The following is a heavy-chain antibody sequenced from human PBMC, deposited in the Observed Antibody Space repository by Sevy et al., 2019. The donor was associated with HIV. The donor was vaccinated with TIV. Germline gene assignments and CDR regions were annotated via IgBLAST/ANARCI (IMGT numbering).Heavy chain of an antibody. Sequence: SETLSLTCTVSGGSITSLYWNWIRQPPGKGLEWIANIYYNGHINYNPSLKSRVTLSLDTSKNQFSLRLSSVTAADTAMYYCAGGESGGRGYSWGQGTLVTVSS. D-gene: IGHD3-10*01. J-gene: IGHJ5*01. CDR2: IYYNGHI. V-gene: IGHV4-59*08. CDR3: AGGESGGRGYS. CDR1: GGSITSLY.